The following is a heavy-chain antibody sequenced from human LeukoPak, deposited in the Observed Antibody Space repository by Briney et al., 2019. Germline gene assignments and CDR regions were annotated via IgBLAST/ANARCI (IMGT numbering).Heavy chain of an antibody. D-gene: IGHD6-13*01. CDR2: ISSSGSTI. Sequence: TGGSLRLSCAASGFTFSSYEMNWVRQAPGKGLEWVSYISSSGSTIFYADSVQGRFTISRDNAKKSLYLQMNSLRAEDTAVYYCAREAAAGMNPLLYWGQGTLVTVSS. CDR1: GFTFSSYE. CDR3: AREAAAGMNPLLY. J-gene: IGHJ4*02. V-gene: IGHV3-48*03.